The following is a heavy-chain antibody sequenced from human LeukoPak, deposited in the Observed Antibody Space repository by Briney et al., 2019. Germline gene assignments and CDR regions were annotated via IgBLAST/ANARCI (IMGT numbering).Heavy chain of an antibody. J-gene: IGHJ4*02. CDR3: ARARIQLWPRGPSYYFDY. CDR2: INHSGST. D-gene: IGHD5-18*01. V-gene: IGHV4-39*07. CDR1: GGSISSSNYY. Sequence: SETLSLTCIVSGGSISSSNYYWGWIRQSPGKGLEWIGEINHSGSTNYNPSLKSRVTISVDTSKNQFSLKLSSVTAADTAVYYCARARIQLWPRGPSYYFDYWGQGTLVTVSS.